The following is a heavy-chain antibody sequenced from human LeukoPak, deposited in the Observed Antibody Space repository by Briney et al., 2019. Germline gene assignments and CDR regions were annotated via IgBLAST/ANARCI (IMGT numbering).Heavy chain of an antibody. J-gene: IGHJ2*01. D-gene: IGHD1-1*01. V-gene: IGHV3-23*01. Sequence: GGSLRLSCAASGFTFSSYAMTWVRQAPRKGLEWVSAIGGSGTSTCYADSVEGRFTISRDNSENTLYLQMNSLRGDDTAIYYCAKDVTERYKGWYFDLWGRGTLVTISS. CDR2: IGGSGTST. CDR1: GFTFSSYA. CDR3: AKDVTERYKGWYFDL.